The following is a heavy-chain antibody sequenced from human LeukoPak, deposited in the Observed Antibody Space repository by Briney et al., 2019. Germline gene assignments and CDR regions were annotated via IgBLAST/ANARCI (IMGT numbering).Heavy chain of an antibody. D-gene: IGHD3-3*01. V-gene: IGHV4-39*01. Sequence: TSETLSLTCTVSGGSISSSHYYWGWIRQPPGKGLEWIGTIYYSGTTYHNPSLESRVTMSADTSKNQFSLTLRSVTAADTAVYYCARQISDYYYYYIDVWGKGATVTVSS. CDR3: ARQISDYYYYYIDV. J-gene: IGHJ6*03. CDR1: GGSISSSHYY. CDR2: IYYSGTT.